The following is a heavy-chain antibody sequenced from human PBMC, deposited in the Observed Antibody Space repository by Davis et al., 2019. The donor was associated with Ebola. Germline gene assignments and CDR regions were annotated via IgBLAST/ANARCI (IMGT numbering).Heavy chain of an antibody. CDR1: GYTFTTYG. V-gene: IGHV1-18*01. CDR2: ISTYNDNT. CDR3: ARDRYCSGGSCYSSYYYGMDV. Sequence: SVTVSCKGSGYTFTTYGISWVRQAPGQGLEWMGWISTYNDNTNYAQKLQGRVTMTTDTSTSTAYMELRSLRSDDTAVYYCARDRYCSGGSCYSSYYYGMDVWGQGTTVTVSS. D-gene: IGHD2-15*01. J-gene: IGHJ6*02.